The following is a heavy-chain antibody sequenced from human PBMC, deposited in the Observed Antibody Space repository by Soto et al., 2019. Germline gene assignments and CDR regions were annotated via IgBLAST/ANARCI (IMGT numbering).Heavy chain of an antibody. CDR3: TTDTSNWYVYLQH. CDR2: VKSKTDGETT. J-gene: IGHJ1*01. V-gene: IGHV3-15*07. Sequence: PGGSLRLSCAASGFTFTNAWMNWVRQAPGKGLEWVGRVKSKTDGETTEYAAPVKGRFSFSRDDSKSTLYLQMNSLKAEDTAVYYCTTDTSNWYVYLQHWGQGTQVTVSS. CDR1: GFTFTNAW. D-gene: IGHD6-13*01.